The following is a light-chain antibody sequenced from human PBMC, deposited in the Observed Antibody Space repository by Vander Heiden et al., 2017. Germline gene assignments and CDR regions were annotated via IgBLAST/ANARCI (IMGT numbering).Light chain of an antibody. V-gene: IGKV4-1*01. CDR3: QQDYSTPFT. Sequence: DTVMTQSPPSLAVSLGERATSNCKSSQSVLYSSNNKNYLAWYQQKPGQPPKLLMYWASTRESGVPDRFSGSGSGTDFTLTISSLQAEDVAVYYCQQDYSTPFTFGHGTKVDIK. CDR2: WAS. J-gene: IGKJ3*01. CDR1: QSVLYSSNNKNY.